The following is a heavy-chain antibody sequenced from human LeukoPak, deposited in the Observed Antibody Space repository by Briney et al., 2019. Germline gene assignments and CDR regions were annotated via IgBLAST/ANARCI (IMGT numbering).Heavy chain of an antibody. CDR1: GGSFSGYY. CDR2: INHSGST. Sequence: PSGTLSLTCAVYGGSFSGYYWSWIRQPPGKGLEWIGEINHSGSTNYNPSLKSRVTISVDTSKNQFSLKLSSVTAADTAVYYCARGLDYYDSSGSGSWFDPGGQGTLVTVS. D-gene: IGHD3-22*01. CDR3: ARGLDYYDSSGSGSWFDP. V-gene: IGHV4-34*01. J-gene: IGHJ5*02.